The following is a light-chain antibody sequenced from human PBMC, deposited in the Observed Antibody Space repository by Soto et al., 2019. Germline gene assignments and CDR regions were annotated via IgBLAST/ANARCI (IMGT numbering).Light chain of an antibody. CDR2: DVS. J-gene: IGLJ2*01. Sequence: QSALTQPASVSGSPGQSITISCTGTSSDVGGYNYVSWYQQHPGKAPKVMIYDVSNRPSGVSNRFSGSNSGNTASLTISGLQDEDEDDYYCSSSTSSSTLVVFGGGTKLTVL. CDR1: SSDVGGYNY. CDR3: SSSTSSSTLVV. V-gene: IGLV2-14*01.